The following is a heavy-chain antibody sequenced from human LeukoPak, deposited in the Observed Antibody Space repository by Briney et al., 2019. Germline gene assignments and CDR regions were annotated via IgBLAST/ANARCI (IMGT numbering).Heavy chain of an antibody. Sequence: SVKVSCKASGGTFSSYAISWVRQAPGQGLEWMGRIIPILGIANYAQKFQGRVTITADKSTSTAYMELSSLRSEDTAVYYCARGRREYNWNYGFDYWGQGTLVTVSS. V-gene: IGHV1-69*04. D-gene: IGHD1-7*01. J-gene: IGHJ4*02. CDR2: IIPILGIA. CDR1: GGTFSSYA. CDR3: ARGRREYNWNYGFDY.